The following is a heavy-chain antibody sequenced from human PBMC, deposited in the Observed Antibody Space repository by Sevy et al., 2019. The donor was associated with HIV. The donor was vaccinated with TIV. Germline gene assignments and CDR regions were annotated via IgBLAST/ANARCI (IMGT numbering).Heavy chain of an antibody. CDR1: GFPFNDHA. J-gene: IGHJ6*02. V-gene: IGHV3-9*01. CDR2: VSWNSRNI. D-gene: IGHD2-21*01. CDR3: AKDINRGCDGINCYPYYYYFYGLDV. Sequence: GGSLRLSCAASGFPFNDHAMHWDRQVPGKGLEWVSGVSWNSRNIGYATSVKGRFTISRDNANHFLYLEMNSLRPEDTAFYYCAKDINRGCDGINCYPYYYYFYGLDVWGQGTTVTVSS.